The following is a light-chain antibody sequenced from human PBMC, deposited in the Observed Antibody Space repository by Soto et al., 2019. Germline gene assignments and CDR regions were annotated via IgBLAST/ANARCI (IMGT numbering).Light chain of an antibody. V-gene: IGKV1-6*01. Sequence: QKTQSPSSLSASVGDRVTITCRASQDIRRDLAWYQQKPGKAPQILIYGASTLQTGVASRFSGSGSATDFTLTISSLQPEDSAAYYCLQDYNYPFTFGQGTKVDIK. CDR2: GAS. CDR1: QDIRRD. J-gene: IGKJ2*01. CDR3: LQDYNYPFT.